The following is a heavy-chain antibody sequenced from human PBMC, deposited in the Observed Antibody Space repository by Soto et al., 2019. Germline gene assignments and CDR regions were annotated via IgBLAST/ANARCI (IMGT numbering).Heavy chain of an antibody. J-gene: IGHJ4*02. V-gene: IGHV4-39*01. CDR1: GGSISSSSYY. CDR2: IYYSGST. CDR3: AAYNSGYYYAHPPFDY. D-gene: IGHD3-22*01. Sequence: SETLSLTCPVSGGSISSSSYYWGWIRQPPGKGLEWIASIYYSGSTYYNPSLKSRVTISVETSKIQFSLKLRSVTAADTAVYFCAAYNSGYYYAHPPFDYWGQGTLVTV.